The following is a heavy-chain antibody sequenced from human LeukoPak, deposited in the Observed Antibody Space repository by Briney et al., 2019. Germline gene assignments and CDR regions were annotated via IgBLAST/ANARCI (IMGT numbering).Heavy chain of an antibody. J-gene: IGHJ5*02. Sequence: GGSLRLSRAASGFTVSSNYMSWVRQAPGKGLEWVSVIYSGGSTYYADSVKGRFTISRDNAKNSLSLQMNSLRAEDTAVYYCARGTAAAAWFDPWGQGTLVTVSS. CDR3: ARGTAAAAWFDP. D-gene: IGHD6-13*01. CDR1: GFTVSSNY. V-gene: IGHV3-53*01. CDR2: IYSGGST.